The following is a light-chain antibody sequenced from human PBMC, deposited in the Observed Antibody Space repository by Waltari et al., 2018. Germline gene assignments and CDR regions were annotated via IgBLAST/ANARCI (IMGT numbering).Light chain of an antibody. J-gene: IGKJ2*01. Sequence: DIQMTQSPSSLSASVGDTVTITCRASQSISNYLAWYQQKPGKAPILLIYKASILKSGVSSRFSGSGSGTQFTLTISSLQPGDFATYYCQQYNTYSSFGQGTKLEIK. CDR2: KAS. CDR3: QQYNTYSS. CDR1: QSISNY. V-gene: IGKV1-5*03.